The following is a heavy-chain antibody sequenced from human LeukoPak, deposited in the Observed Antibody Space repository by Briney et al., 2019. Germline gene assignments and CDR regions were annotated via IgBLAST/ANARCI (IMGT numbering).Heavy chain of an antibody. D-gene: IGHD4-17*01. CDR1: RFTPRTYA. CDR3: AKDRDYGDYHYYGMDV. Sequence: PGGSLRLSCAPSRFTPRTYAMSWVRQAPGKGLEWVSAISGSGGSTYYADSAKGRFTISRDNSKNTLYLQMNSLRGEDTAVYYCAKDRDYGDYHYYGMDVWGQGTTVTVSS. J-gene: IGHJ6*02. V-gene: IGHV3-23*01. CDR2: ISGSGGST.